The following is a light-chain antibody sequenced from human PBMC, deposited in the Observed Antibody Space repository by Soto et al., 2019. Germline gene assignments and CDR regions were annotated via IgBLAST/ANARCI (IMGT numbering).Light chain of an antibody. CDR1: QSISTW. V-gene: IGKV1-5*01. J-gene: IGKJ1*01. CDR3: QHYNSYSEA. Sequence: DIQLTQSPSSLSASVGDKVTITCRASQSISTWLAWYQQKPGKAPNLLIYDASSLESGVPSRFSGSVSGTEFTLTISSLQPDDFATYYCQHYNSYSEAFGQGTKVDI. CDR2: DAS.